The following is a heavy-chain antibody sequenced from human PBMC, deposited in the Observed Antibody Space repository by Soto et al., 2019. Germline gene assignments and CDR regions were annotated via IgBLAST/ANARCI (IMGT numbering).Heavy chain of an antibody. Sequence: SETLSLTCTVSGGSISSSSYYWGWIRQPPGKGLEWIGSIYYSGSTYYNPSLKSRVTISVDTSKNQFSLKLSSVTAADTAVYYCARGLFRPYYYGSGSPYRGVPFDYWGQGTLVTVSS. J-gene: IGHJ4*02. D-gene: IGHD3-10*01. V-gene: IGHV4-39*07. CDR2: IYYSGST. CDR1: GGSISSSSYY. CDR3: ARGLFRPYYYGSGSPYRGVPFDY.